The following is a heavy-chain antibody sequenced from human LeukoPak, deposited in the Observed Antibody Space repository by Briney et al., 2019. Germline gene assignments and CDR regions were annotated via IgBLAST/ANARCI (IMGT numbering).Heavy chain of an antibody. D-gene: IGHD2-2*01. Sequence: GRSLRLSCAASGFTFSSYGMHWVRQAPGKGLEWVAVISYDGSNKYYADSVKGRFTISRDNSKNTLYLQMNSLRAEDTAVYYCATFRYCSTTSCSATVDYWGQGTLVTVSS. CDR2: ISYDGSNK. CDR1: GFTFSSYG. CDR3: ATFRYCSTTSCSATVDY. J-gene: IGHJ4*02. V-gene: IGHV3-30*03.